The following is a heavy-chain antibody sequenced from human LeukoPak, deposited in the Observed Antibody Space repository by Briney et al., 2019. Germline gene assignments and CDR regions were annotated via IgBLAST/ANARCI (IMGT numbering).Heavy chain of an antibody. Sequence: PSETLSLTCAVYGGSFSGYYWSWIRQPPGKGLEWIGEINHSGSTNYNPSLKSRVTMSVDTSKNQFSLKLSSVTAADTAVYYCARAPVSGWLYGGFDPWGQGTLVTVSS. D-gene: IGHD6-19*01. CDR3: ARAPVSGWLYGGFDP. CDR1: GGSFSGYY. J-gene: IGHJ5*02. V-gene: IGHV4-34*01. CDR2: INHSGST.